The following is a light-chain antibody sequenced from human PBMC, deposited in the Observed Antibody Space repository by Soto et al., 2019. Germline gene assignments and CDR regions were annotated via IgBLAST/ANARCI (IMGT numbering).Light chain of an antibody. CDR1: ESVSSSTY. CDR2: GAS. CDR3: QQYGSSPPYT. Sequence: EIVLTQSPGTLSLFPGERATLSCRASESVSSSTYLAWYQQKPGQAPRLLIYGASSRATGIPDRFSGSGSGTDFTLTISRLEPEDCAVYYCQQYGSSPPYTFGQGTKLEIK. J-gene: IGKJ2*01. V-gene: IGKV3-20*01.